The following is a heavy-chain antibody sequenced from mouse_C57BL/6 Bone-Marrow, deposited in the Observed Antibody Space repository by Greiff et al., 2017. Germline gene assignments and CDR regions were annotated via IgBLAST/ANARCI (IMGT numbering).Heavy chain of an antibody. CDR2: IDTSDSDT. V-gene: IGHV1-52*01. J-gene: IGHJ4*01. Sequence: QVQLQQPGAELVRPGSSVKLSCKASGYTFTSYWMHWVKQRPIQGLEWIGNIDTSDSDTHYNQKFKYKATLTVDKSPSTAYMQLSRLTSEDTAVYDCTKTHYSGSGYGGYAMDYWGQGTSVTVSS. CDR1: GYTFTSYW. D-gene: IGHD1-1*01. CDR3: TKTHYSGSGYGGYAMDY.